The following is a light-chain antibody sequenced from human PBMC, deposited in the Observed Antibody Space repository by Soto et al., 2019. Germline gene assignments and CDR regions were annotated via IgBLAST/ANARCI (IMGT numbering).Light chain of an antibody. CDR2: KAS. CDR1: QSISSW. CDR3: QQYESYPMT. Sequence: DSQMTQYPSTLSASVGDRVTITCRASQSISSWLAWYQQKPGRAPKLLISKASTLQSGVPVRFSGSGSGTEFTPTISRLQPDDFATYYCQQYESYPMTFGGGTKVEIK. V-gene: IGKV1-5*03. J-gene: IGKJ4*01.